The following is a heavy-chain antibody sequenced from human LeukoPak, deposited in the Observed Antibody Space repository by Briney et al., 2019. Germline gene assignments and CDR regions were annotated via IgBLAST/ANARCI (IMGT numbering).Heavy chain of an antibody. CDR3: ARERMDDSSGKALQYLDY. Sequence: GGSLRLSCSASGFTFSSYDMHWVRQVTGKGLEWVSAIDTVGDTYSPGSVKGRFIISRENGKNSSYLQLNSLRAGDTAVYYCARERMDDSSGKALQYLDYWGQGTLVTVSS. CDR1: GFTFSSYD. V-gene: IGHV3-13*04. CDR2: IDTVGDT. D-gene: IGHD3-22*01. J-gene: IGHJ4*02.